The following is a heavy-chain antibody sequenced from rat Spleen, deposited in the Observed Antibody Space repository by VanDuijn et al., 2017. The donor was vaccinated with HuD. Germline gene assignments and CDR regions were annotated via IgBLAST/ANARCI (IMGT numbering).Heavy chain of an antibody. V-gene: IGHV5-29*01. CDR2: ISYDGSST. J-gene: IGHJ2*01. CDR1: GFTFSNYG. Sequence: EVKLVESGGGLVQPGRSLKFSCTSSGFTFSNYGMAWVRQAPTKGLEWVATISYDGSSTYYRDSVKGRFTVSRDNAKSTLYLQMDSLRSEDTATYYCARPRLNYFDYWGQGVMVTVSS. CDR3: ARPRLNYFDY.